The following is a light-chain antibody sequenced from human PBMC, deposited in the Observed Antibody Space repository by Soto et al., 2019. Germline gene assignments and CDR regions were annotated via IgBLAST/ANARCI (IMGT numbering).Light chain of an antibody. CDR2: AAS. Sequence: IQMTQSPSSLSASVGETITITCRASQGIRNDLGWYQQKPGKAPNLLIYAASSLQSGVPSTFSGSGSGTDFTLTINNLQREDFATYYCQESFFTLGTFGRGTKVDIK. J-gene: IGKJ1*01. CDR1: QGIRND. V-gene: IGKV1-6*01. CDR3: QESFFTLGT.